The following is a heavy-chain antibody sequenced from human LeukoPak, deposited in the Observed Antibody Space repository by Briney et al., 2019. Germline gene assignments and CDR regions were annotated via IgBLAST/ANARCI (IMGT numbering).Heavy chain of an antibody. V-gene: IGHV3-21*01. CDR3: AGQNRSGWYGDNWFDP. D-gene: IGHD6-19*01. J-gene: IGHJ5*02. CDR1: GFTFSSYS. CDR2: ISSSSSYI. Sequence: GGSLRLSCAASGFTFSSYSMNWGRQAPGKGLEWVSSISSSSSYIYYADSVKGRFTISRDNAKNSLYLQMNSLRAEDTAVYYCAGQNRSGWYGDNWFDPWGQGTLVTVSS.